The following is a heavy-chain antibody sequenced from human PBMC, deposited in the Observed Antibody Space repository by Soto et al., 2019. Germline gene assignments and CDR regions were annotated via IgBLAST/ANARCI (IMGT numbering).Heavy chain of an antibody. D-gene: IGHD2-2*01. V-gene: IGHV4-4*07. CDR2: IYTSGST. Sequence: PAETLSLTCTVSGGSISSYYWSWIRQPAGKGLEWIGRIYTSGSTNYNPSLKSRVTMSVDTSKNQFSLKLSSVTAADTAVYYCARGGDIVVVPAAVFDPWGQGTLVTVSS. CDR1: GGSISSYY. J-gene: IGHJ5*02. CDR3: ARGGDIVVVPAAVFDP.